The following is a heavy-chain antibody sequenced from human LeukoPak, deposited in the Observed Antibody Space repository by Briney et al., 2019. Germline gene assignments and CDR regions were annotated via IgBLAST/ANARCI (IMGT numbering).Heavy chain of an antibody. CDR2: LGVSVSGYGGST. J-gene: IGHJ4*02. CDR3: ARVTGYYGLDY. CDR1: GFTFSRYA. Sequence: GGSLRLSCAASGFTFSRYAMSWVRQAPGKGLEWVSALGVSVSGYGGSTYYADSVKGRFTISRDNSKNTLYLQMNSLRAEDTAVYYCARVTGYYGLDYWGQGTLVTVSS. D-gene: IGHD3-9*01. V-gene: IGHV3-23*01.